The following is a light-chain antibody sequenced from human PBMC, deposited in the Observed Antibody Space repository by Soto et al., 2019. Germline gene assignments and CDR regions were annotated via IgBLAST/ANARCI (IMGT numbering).Light chain of an antibody. CDR3: QQYRDSWT. J-gene: IGKJ1*01. CDR2: MAS. CDR1: QNINKW. Sequence: DIQMTQSPTTLSASVGDRVTISCRASQNINKWLAWYQQKPGKAPKLLISMASSLESGVPSRFSGSGSGTEFTLTVSSLQPDDFATYYCQQYRDSWTFGQGTTVEVK. V-gene: IGKV1-5*03.